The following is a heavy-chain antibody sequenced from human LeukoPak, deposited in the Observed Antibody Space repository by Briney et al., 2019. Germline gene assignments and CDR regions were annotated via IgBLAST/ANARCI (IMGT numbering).Heavy chain of an antibody. D-gene: IGHD3-10*01. Sequence: QPGRSLRLSCAASGFTFSSYEMNWVRQAPGKGLEWVSYISNSGSTIYYADSVRGRFTISRDNAKNSLYLQMNSLRAEDTAVYYCATEARRLTREYYFDYWGQGTLVADSS. CDR2: ISNSGSTI. J-gene: IGHJ4*02. CDR3: ATEARRLTREYYFDY. V-gene: IGHV3-48*03. CDR1: GFTFSSYE.